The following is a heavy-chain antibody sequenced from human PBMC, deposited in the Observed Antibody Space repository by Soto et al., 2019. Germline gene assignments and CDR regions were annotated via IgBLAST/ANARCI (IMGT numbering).Heavy chain of an antibody. CDR1: GFTFSSYA. V-gene: IGHV3-30-3*01. CDR2: ISYDGSNK. J-gene: IGHJ4*02. Sequence: GGSLRLSCAASGFTFSSYAMHWVRQAPGKGLEWVAVISYDGSNKYYADSVKGRFTISRDNSKNTLYLQMNSLRAEDTAVYYCARDSLGGVAATQGFDYWGQGTLVTVSS. CDR3: ARDSLGGVAATQGFDY. D-gene: IGHD2-15*01.